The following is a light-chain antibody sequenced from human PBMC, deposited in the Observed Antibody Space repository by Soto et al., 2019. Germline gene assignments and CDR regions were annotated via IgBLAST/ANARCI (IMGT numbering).Light chain of an antibody. CDR3: QQYDNLPIT. V-gene: IGKV1-33*01. CDR1: QDISNY. J-gene: IGKJ5*01. Sequence: DIQMTQSPSSLSASVGDRVTITCQASQDISNYLNWYQQKPGKAPKLLIYDASNLETGVPSRFSGSGSGTDFTFTITSLQPEDIATDYGQQYDNLPITFGQGTRLEIK. CDR2: DAS.